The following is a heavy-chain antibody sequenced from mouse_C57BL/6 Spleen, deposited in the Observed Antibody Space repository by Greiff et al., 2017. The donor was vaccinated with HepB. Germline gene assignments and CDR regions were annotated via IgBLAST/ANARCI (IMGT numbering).Heavy chain of an antibody. CDR3: ARGPYYDYDGPHAMDY. CDR2: IHPNSGST. J-gene: IGHJ4*01. D-gene: IGHD2-4*01. CDR1: GYTFTSYW. V-gene: IGHV1-64*01. Sequence: QVQLQQPGAELVKPGASVKLSCKASGYTFTSYWMHWVKQRPGQGLEWIGMIHPNSGSTNYNEKFKSKATLTVDKSSSTAYMQLSSLTSEDSAVYYCARGPYYDYDGPHAMDYWGQGTSVTVSS.